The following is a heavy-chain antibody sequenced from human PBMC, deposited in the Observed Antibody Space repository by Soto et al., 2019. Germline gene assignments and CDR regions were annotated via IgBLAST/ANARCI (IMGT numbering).Heavy chain of an antibody. V-gene: IGHV4-34*01. Sequence: SETLSLTCAVYGGSFSGYYWIWIRQPPGKGLEWIGEITQSGSTNYNPSLKSRVTISVDTSKNQFSLKLSSVTAADTAVYYCARRSPRGSALWRKYHLDYWGQGTLVTVSS. CDR3: ARRSPRGSALWRKYHLDY. D-gene: IGHD2-2*01. J-gene: IGHJ4*02. CDR2: ITQSGST. CDR1: GGSFSGYY.